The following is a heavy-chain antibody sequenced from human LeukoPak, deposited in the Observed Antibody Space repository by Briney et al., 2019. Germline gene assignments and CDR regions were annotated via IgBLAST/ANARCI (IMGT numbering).Heavy chain of an antibody. D-gene: IGHD6-25*01. CDR1: GYTFTGYY. V-gene: IGHV1-2*02. CDR2: INPNSGGT. J-gene: IGHJ4*02. Sequence: ASVKVSCKASGYTFTGYYMHWVRQAPGQGLEWMGWINPNSGGTNYAQKFQGRVTMTRDTSISTAYMELSRLRSDDTAVYYCARSVFGSTTKGGIAAVDYWGQGTLVTVSS. CDR3: ARSVFGSTTKGGIAAVDY.